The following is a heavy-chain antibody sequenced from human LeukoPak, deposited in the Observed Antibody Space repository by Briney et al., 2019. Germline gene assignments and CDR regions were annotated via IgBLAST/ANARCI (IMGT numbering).Heavy chain of an antibody. CDR2: IIPILGIA. J-gene: IGHJ4*02. CDR3: ARFDYYYGSGSEIDY. Sequence: SVKVSCKASGGTFSSYAISWVRQAPGQGLEWMGRIIPILGIANYAQKFQGRVTITADKSTSTAYMELSSLRSEVTAVYYCARFDYYYGSGSEIDYWGQGTLVTVSS. V-gene: IGHV1-69*04. CDR1: GGTFSSYA. D-gene: IGHD3-10*01.